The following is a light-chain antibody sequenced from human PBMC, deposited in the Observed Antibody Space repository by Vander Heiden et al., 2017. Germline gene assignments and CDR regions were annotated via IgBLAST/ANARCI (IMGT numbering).Light chain of an antibody. CDR3: SSYTYADTIAYVV. CDR1: SSDVGAYNY. V-gene: IGLV2-14*01. Sequence: QSALTQPASVSGSPGQPLTTSCTGTSSDVGAYNYGSWYQHHPGRAPDLMMYVVSDRPTGVSNRFSVSESGNAASLTISGLQAEDDDDYYCSSYTYADTIAYVVFGGGTKLTVL. J-gene: IGLJ2*01. CDR2: VVS.